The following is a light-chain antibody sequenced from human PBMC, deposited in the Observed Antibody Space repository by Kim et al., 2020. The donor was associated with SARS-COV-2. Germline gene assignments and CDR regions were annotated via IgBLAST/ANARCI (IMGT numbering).Light chain of an antibody. CDR1: KSSDNA. J-gene: IGKJ1*01. CDR3: QQYNNYWT. CDR2: KTS. Sequence: SGTGGDRVTIASRAVKSSDNALDWYQPKPGKAPKLHIDKTSSLENEVRSRFSGSGTGTEFTLTSSSLQPDDFENYYCQQYNNYWTFGQGTKVDIK. V-gene: IGKV1-5*03.